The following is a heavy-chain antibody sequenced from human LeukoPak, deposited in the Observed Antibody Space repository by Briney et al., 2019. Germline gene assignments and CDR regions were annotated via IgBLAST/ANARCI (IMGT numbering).Heavy chain of an antibody. J-gene: IGHJ4*02. CDR1: GGSISSSNW. CDR3: ARKENVYYYFDY. V-gene: IGHV4-4*02. CDR2: IYHSGST. Sequence: SETLSLTCAVSGGSISSSNWWSWVRQPPGKGLEWIGEIYHSGSTNYNPSLQSRVTMSVDTSKNQFSLKLSSVTAVDTAVYYCARKENVYYYFDYWGQGTLVTVSS. D-gene: IGHD3-10*01.